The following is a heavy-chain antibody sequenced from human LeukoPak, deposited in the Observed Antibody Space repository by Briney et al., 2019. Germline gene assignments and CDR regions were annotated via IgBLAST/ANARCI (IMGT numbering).Heavy chain of an antibody. CDR2: IYTSGST. Sequence: PSETLSLTCTVSGGSISSYYWSWIRQPAGKGLEWIGRIYTSGSTNYNPSLKSRVTMSVDTSKNQFSLKLSSVTAADTAVYYCARDGYDSSGYRSSHAFDIWGQGTMVTVSS. V-gene: IGHV4-4*07. CDR1: GGSISSYY. D-gene: IGHD3-22*01. CDR3: ARDGYDSSGYRSSHAFDI. J-gene: IGHJ3*02.